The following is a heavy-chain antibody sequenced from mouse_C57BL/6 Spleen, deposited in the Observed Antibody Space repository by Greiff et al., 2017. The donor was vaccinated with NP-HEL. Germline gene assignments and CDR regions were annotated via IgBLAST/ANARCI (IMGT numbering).Heavy chain of an antibody. CDR1: GFSFNTYA. CDR2: IRSKSNNYAT. Sequence: EVKLVESGGGLVQPKGSLKLSCAASGFSFNTYAMNWVRQAPGKGLEWVARIRSKSNNYATYYADSVKDRFTISRDDSESMLYLQMNNLKTEDTAMYCCVRRDSSGYVWFAYWGQGTLVTVSA. V-gene: IGHV10-1*01. D-gene: IGHD3-2*02. CDR3: VRRDSSGYVWFAY. J-gene: IGHJ3*01.